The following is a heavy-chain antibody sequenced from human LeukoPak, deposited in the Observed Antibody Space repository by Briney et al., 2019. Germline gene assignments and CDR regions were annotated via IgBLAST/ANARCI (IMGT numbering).Heavy chain of an antibody. V-gene: IGHV3-48*03. J-gene: IGHJ6*03. CDR1: GFTFSSYE. D-gene: IGHD6-6*01. CDR2: ISSSGSTI. CDR3: ARAPFIAAAPGYMDV. Sequence: GGSLRLSCAASGFTFSSYEMNWVRQAPGKGLEWVSYISSSGSTIYYADSVKGRFTISRDNSKNTLYLQMNSLRAEDTAVYYCARAPFIAAAPGYMDVWGKGTTVTVSS.